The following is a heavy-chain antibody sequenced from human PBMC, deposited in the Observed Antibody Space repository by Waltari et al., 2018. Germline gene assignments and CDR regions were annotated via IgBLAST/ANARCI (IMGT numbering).Heavy chain of an antibody. V-gene: IGHV4-38-2*01. CDR1: GYSLSSGYY. CDR3: AVTGIAAAGAFYYYYYGMDV. CDR2: IYHSGST. J-gene: IGHJ6*02. Sequence: QVQLQESGPGLVKPSETLSLTCAVSGYSLSSGYYWGWIRQPPRPGLEWIGSIYHSGSTYYNPSLKSRVTISVDTSKNQFSLKLSSVTAADTAVYYCAVTGIAAAGAFYYYYYGMDVWGQGTTVTVSS. D-gene: IGHD6-13*01.